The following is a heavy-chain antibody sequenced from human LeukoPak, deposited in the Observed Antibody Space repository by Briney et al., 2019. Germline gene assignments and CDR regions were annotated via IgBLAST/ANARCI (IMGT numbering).Heavy chain of an antibody. Sequence: ASVKVSCKASGYTFTGFYIHWVRQAPGQGLEWMGWIYSDSDDTNYAQKFQGCVTMTRDTSISTAYMELSRLTSDDTAVYYCARSAGSAFFDYWGQGTLVTVSS. V-gene: IGHV1-2*04. CDR3: ARSAGSAFFDY. D-gene: IGHD2-15*01. CDR1: GYTFTGFY. J-gene: IGHJ4*02. CDR2: IYSDSDDT.